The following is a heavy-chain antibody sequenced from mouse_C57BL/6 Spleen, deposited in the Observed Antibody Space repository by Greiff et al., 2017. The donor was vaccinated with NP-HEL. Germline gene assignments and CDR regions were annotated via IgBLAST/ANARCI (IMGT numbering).Heavy chain of an antibody. V-gene: IGHV5-9-1*02. CDR2: ISSGGDYI. Sequence: EVKLMESGEGLVKPGGSLKLSCAASGFTFSSYAMSWVRQTPEKRLEWVAYISSGGDYIYYADTVKGRFTISRDNARNTLYLQMSSLKSEDTAMYYCTREMGRDSLFDYWGQGTTLTVSS. CDR3: TREMGRDSLFDY. CDR1: GFTFSSYA. D-gene: IGHD4-1*01. J-gene: IGHJ2*01.